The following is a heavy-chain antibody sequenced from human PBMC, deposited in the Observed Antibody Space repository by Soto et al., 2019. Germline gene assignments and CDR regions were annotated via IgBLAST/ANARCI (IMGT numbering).Heavy chain of an antibody. V-gene: IGHV4-34*01. J-gene: IGHJ3*01. D-gene: IGHD6-6*01. Sequence: QVQLQQWGAGLLKPSETLSLTCAVYGGSFSGYYWSWIRQPPGKGLEWIGEINHGGNTNYNPSLKSRVTISVDTSKNQVYLKLSSVTDADTAVYYCARVPTPRGSSSFWGQGTMVTVSS. CDR1: GGSFSGYY. CDR3: ARVPTPRGSSSF. CDR2: INHGGNT.